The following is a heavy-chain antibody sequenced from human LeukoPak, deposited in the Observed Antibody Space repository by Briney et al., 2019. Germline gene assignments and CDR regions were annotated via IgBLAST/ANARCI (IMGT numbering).Heavy chain of an antibody. CDR3: ARDETENLPLWFGELLFGYFDY. V-gene: IGHV6-1*01. CDR1: GDSVSSNSAA. J-gene: IGHJ4*02. CDR2: TYYRSKWYN. D-gene: IGHD3-10*01. Sequence: SQTLSLTCAISGDSVSSNSAAWNWIRQSPSRGLEWLGRTYYRSKWYNDYAVSVKSRITINPDTSKNQFSLQLNPVTPEDTAVYYCARDETENLPLWFGELLFGYFDYWGQGTLVTVSS.